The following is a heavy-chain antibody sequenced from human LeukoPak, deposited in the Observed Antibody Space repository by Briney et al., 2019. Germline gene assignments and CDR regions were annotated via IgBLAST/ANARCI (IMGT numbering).Heavy chain of an antibody. CDR2: IWYDGSNK. CDR1: GFTFSSYG. Sequence: GGSLRLSCAASGFTFSSYGMHWVCQAPGKGLEWVAVIWYDGSNKYYADSVKGRFTISRDNSKNTLYLQMNSLRAEDTAVYYCAKDLRIIVGASSIPDAFDIWGQGTMVTVSS. D-gene: IGHD1-26*01. CDR3: AKDLRIIVGASSIPDAFDI. V-gene: IGHV3-33*06. J-gene: IGHJ3*02.